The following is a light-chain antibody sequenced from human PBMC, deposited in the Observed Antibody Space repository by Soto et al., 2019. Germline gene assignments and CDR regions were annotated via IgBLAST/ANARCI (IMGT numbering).Light chain of an antibody. CDR1: QSLSGNY. CDR2: GVS. V-gene: IGKV3-20*01. Sequence: EIVLTQSPGTLSLSPGERATLSCRASQSLSGNYLAWYQQKPGQAPRLLIFGVSSRATGIPDRFSGSGSGTDFTLTINRLEPEAFAVYCCHHYGSSQYTFGLGPKLEIK. CDR3: HHYGSSQYT. J-gene: IGKJ2*01.